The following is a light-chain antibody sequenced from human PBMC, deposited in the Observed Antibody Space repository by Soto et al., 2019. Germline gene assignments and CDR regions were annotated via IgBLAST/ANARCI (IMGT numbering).Light chain of an antibody. CDR1: QSVSRF. CDR2: DAC. CDR3: HQRSALHPT. V-gene: IGKV3-11*01. J-gene: IGKJ4*02. Sequence: ESVLSQSPATVSLSPGERATLSSRASQSVSRFLDWYQQKYGHAPRILICDACNRATGFPARFRGSGSETLFALTIASLEAEDCAVYYCHQRSALHPTFGGGTNVDIK.